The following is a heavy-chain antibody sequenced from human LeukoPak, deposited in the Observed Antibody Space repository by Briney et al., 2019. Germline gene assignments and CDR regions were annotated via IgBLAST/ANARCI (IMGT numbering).Heavy chain of an antibody. CDR2: TYSGSDT. J-gene: IGHJ4*02. D-gene: IGHD6-13*01. Sequence: GRSLRLSCAASGFTFDDYAMHWVRQAPGKGLEWVSVTYSGSDTYYADSVKGRFTISRDNSKNTLYLQMNSLRAEDTAVYYCARLGMIQAYSTEDYWGQGTLVTVSS. CDR1: GFTFDDYA. CDR3: ARLGMIQAYSTEDY. V-gene: IGHV3-53*01.